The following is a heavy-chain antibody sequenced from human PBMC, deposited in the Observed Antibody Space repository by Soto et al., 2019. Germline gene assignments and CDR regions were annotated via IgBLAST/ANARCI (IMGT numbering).Heavy chain of an antibody. CDR2: SHQSGNT. D-gene: IGHD5-18*01. J-gene: IGHJ4*02. Sequence: QVQLQESGPGLVKPSGTLSLTCAVSGVSIGSHDWWTWVRQPPGKGLEWIGESHQSGNTHYNSSLXRRVTISLDKSKNHFSLQLSSVTVADTAVYYCATRDTGRVYWGQGTLVTVSS. CDR3: ATRDTGRVY. CDR1: GVSIGSHDW. V-gene: IGHV4-4*02.